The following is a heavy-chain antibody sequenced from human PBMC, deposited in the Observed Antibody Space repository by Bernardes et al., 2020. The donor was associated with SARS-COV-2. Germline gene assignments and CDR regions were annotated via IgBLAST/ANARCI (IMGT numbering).Heavy chain of an antibody. V-gene: IGHV3-23*01. D-gene: IGHD2-15*01. CDR3: ARAAGCSGGSCHSEWGFYYDAMDV. CDR2: SSDSGGTT. J-gene: IGHJ6*02. CDR1: GFTFSSYA. Sequence: GGSLRLSCAASGFTFSSYAMTWVRQAPGKGLEWVSTSSDSGGTTYYVDSVKGRFTISRDNSKNTLYLQMNSLRAEDTALYYCARAAGCSGGSCHSEWGFYYDAMDVWGQGTAVTVSS.